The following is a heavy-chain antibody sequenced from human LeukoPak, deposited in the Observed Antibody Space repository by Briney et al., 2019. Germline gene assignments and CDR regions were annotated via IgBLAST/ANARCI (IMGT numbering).Heavy chain of an antibody. CDR2: INPNSGGT. D-gene: IGHD1-7*01. V-gene: IGHV1-2*02. J-gene: IGHJ4*02. Sequence: GASVKVSCKASGFTFTGYYMHWVRQAPGQGLEWMGWINPNSGGTNYAQTFQGRFTMTRDTSISTAYVELSRLRSDDTAVYYCARVFVRTHPGFDYWGQGTLVTVSS. CDR3: ARVFVRTHPGFDY. CDR1: GFTFTGYY.